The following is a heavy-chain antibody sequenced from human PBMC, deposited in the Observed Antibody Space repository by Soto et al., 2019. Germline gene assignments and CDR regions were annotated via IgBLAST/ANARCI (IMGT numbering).Heavy chain of an antibody. CDR2: IIPIFGTA. V-gene: IGHV1-69*06. CDR1: GGTFSSYA. D-gene: IGHD3-22*01. CDR3: ARGGHSGYYSAEYFQH. Sequence: QVQLVQSGAEVKKPGSSVKVSCKASGGTFSSYAISWVRQAPGQGLEWMGGIIPIFGTANYAQKFQGRVTITADKSTSTAYMELSSLRSEDTAVYYCARGGHSGYYSAEYFQHWGQGTLVTVSS. J-gene: IGHJ1*01.